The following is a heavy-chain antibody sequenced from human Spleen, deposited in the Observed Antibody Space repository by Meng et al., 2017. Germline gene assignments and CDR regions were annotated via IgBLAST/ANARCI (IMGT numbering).Heavy chain of an antibody. CDR1: GFTFNSYS. CDR2: ISSSSIYI. J-gene: IGHJ4*02. CDR3: AREQWLEL. D-gene: IGHD6-19*01. Sequence: GESLKISCAASGFTFNSYSMNWVRQAPGKGLEWVSSISSSSIYIYYADSVKGRFTISRDNAKNSLYLQMNSLRAEDTAIYYCAREQWLELWGQGTLVTVSS. V-gene: IGHV3-21*01.